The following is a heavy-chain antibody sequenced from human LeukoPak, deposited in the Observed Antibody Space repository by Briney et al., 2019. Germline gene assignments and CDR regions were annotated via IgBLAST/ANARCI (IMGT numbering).Heavy chain of an antibody. CDR1: GFNG. Sequence: PGGSLRLSCAASGFNGMHWVRQAPGKGLEWVGVISDDGRSKDYADSVKGRFTISRDNSKDTLYLQINSLRDEDTAVYYCAKRPSDYGDYVGYWGQGTLVTVSS. CDR3: AKRPSDYGDYVGY. CDR2: ISDDGRSK. D-gene: IGHD4-17*01. V-gene: IGHV3-30*18. J-gene: IGHJ4*02.